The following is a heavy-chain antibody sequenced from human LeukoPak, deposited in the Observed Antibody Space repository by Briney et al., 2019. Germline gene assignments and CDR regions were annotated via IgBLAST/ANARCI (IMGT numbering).Heavy chain of an antibody. CDR3: ARRGHGYGSPFDY. J-gene: IGHJ4*02. CDR2: IYLNGNT. CDR1: GFTVSSNY. V-gene: IGHV3-66*04. D-gene: IGHD5-18*01. Sequence: GGSLRLSCAASGFTVSSNYMSWVRQAPGKGLEWVSMIYLNGNTFYTDSVKGRFTISRDNSKNTLDLQMNSLRAEDTAVYYCARRGHGYGSPFDYWGQGTLVTVSS.